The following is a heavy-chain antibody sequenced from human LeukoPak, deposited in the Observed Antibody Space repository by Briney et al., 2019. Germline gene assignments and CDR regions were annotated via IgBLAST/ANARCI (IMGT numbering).Heavy chain of an antibody. CDR2: ISAYNGNT. V-gene: IGHV1-18*01. CDR3: ARDPGYDFWSGYQYYFDY. J-gene: IGHJ4*02. Sequence: ASVKVSCKASGYTFTSYGISWVRQALGQGLEWMGWISAYNGNTNYAQKLQGRVTMTTDTSTSTAYMELRSLRSDDTAVYYCARDPGYDFWSGYQYYFDYWGQGTLVTVSS. D-gene: IGHD3-3*01. CDR1: GYTFTSYG.